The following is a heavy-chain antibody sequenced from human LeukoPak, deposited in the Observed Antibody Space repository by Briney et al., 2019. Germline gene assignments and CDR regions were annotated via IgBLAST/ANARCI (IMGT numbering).Heavy chain of an antibody. V-gene: IGHV3-48*03. CDR1: GFTFSSYE. D-gene: IGHD3-10*01. J-gene: IGHJ4*02. Sequence: PGGSLRLSCAASGFTFSSYEMNRVRQAPGKGLEWVSYISSSGSTIYYADSVKGRFTISRDNAKNSPYLQMNSLRAEDTAVYYCARDSSVRGVMRYWGQGTLVTVSS. CDR3: ARDSSVRGVMRY. CDR2: ISSSGSTI.